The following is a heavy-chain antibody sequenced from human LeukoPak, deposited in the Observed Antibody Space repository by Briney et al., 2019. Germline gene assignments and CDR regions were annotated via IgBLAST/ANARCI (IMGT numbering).Heavy chain of an antibody. CDR1: GGTFSSYT. D-gene: IGHD3-22*01. V-gene: IGHV1-69*04. CDR2: IIPILGIA. J-gene: IGHJ4*02. CDR3: ARDRGGYDSSGCQVYYFDY. Sequence: GASVKVSCKASGGTFSSYTISWVRQAPGQGLEWMGRIIPILGIANYAQKFQGRVTITADESTSTAYMELSSLRSEDTAVYYCARDRGGYDSSGCQVYYFDYWGQGTLVTVSS.